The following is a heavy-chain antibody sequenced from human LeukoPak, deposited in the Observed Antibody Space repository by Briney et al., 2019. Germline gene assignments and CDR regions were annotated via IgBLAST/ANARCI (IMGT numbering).Heavy chain of an antibody. V-gene: IGHV1-2*02. J-gene: IGHJ5*02. D-gene: IGHD4-17*01. Sequence: ASVKVSCKASGYTFTAYYMHWVRHAPGQGLEWMGWINPNSGGTNYAQKFQGRVTMTRDTSISTAYMELSRLRSDDTAVYYCARGASGVYTVTTSWFDPWGQGTLVTVSS. CDR3: ARGASGVYTVTTSWFDP. CDR1: GYTFTAYY. CDR2: INPNSGGT.